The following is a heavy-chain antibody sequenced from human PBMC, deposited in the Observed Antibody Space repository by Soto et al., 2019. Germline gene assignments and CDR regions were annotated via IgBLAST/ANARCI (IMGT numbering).Heavy chain of an antibody. D-gene: IGHD3-22*01. V-gene: IGHV3-30-3*01. Sequence: GGSLRLSCAASGFTFSSYAMHWVRQAPGKGLEWVAVISYDGSNKYYADSVKGRFTISRDNSKTTLYLQMNSLRAEDTAVYYCARQNGNYYDNSGPFDYWGQGTLVPVSS. CDR2: ISYDGSNK. CDR1: GFTFSSYA. CDR3: ARQNGNYYDNSGPFDY. J-gene: IGHJ4*02.